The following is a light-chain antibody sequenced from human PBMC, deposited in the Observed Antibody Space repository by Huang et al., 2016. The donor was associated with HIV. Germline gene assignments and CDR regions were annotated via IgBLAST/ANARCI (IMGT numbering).Light chain of an antibody. CDR1: QSVSSSS. V-gene: IGKV3-20*01. CDR3: QQYGRSPWT. CDR2: GAS. J-gene: IGKJ1*01. Sequence: EIVLTQSPGTLSLSPGVRATLSCRASQSVSSSSLAWYQQKPGQAPRLLIYGASNRATGIPDRFSGSGSGADFTLTISRLEPEDFAVYYCQQYGRSPWTFGLGTKVEIK.